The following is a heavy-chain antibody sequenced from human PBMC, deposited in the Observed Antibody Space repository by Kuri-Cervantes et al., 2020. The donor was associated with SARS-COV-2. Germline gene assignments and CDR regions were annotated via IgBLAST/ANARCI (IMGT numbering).Heavy chain of an antibody. J-gene: IGHJ6*03. V-gene: IGHV3-30*02. CDR2: IRYDGSNK. Sequence: GESLKISCAASGLTFSSYGMHWVRQAPGKGLEWVAFIRYDGSNKYYAGSVKGRFTISRDDSKNTLYLQMNSLRVEDTAVYYCARDQGDLYYYYYMDVWGKGTTVTVSS. D-gene: IGHD3-16*01. CDR1: GLTFSSYG. CDR3: ARDQGDLYYYYYMDV.